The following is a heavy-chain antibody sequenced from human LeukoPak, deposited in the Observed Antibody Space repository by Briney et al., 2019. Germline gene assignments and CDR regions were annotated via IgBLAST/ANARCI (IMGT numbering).Heavy chain of an antibody. Sequence: GGSLRLSCAASEFTFSAYWMHWVRQAPGKGLMWVSRINSDGSTTNYADSVKGRFTISRDNARNTLYLQMNSLRAEDTAVYYCLYDSSGSYAFDIWGQGTMVTVSS. CDR3: LYDSSGSYAFDI. D-gene: IGHD3-22*01. CDR2: INSDGSTT. CDR1: EFTFSAYW. V-gene: IGHV3-74*01. J-gene: IGHJ3*02.